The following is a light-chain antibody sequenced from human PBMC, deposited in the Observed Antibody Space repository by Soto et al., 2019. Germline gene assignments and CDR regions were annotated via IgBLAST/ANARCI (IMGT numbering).Light chain of an antibody. CDR1: QSVSSY. CDR3: QLSST. Sequence: EIVLTQSPATLSLSPGERATLSCRASQSVSSYLAWYQQKPGQAPRLLIYDASNRATGIPARFSGSGSGTDFALTISSLEPEDFAFYYFQLSSTFGSGNKVDIK. CDR2: DAS. J-gene: IGKJ3*01. V-gene: IGKV3-11*01.